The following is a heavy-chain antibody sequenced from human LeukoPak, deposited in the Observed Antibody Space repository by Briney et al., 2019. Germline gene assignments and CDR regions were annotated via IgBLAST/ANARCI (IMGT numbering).Heavy chain of an antibody. D-gene: IGHD1-20*01. CDR3: AKDINGGAYYYYYMDV. J-gene: IGHJ6*03. V-gene: IGHV3-23*01. CDR1: GFTFSSYA. CDR2: ISGSGGST. Sequence: PGGSLRLSCAASGFTFSSYAMSWVRQAPGKGLEWVSAISGSGGSTYYADSVKGRFTISRDNSKNTLYLQMNGLRAEDTAVYYCAKDINGGAYYYYYMDVWGKGTTVTVSS.